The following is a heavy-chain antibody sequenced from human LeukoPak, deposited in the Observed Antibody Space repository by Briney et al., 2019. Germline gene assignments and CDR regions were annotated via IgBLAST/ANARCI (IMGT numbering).Heavy chain of an antibody. V-gene: IGHV3-48*03. CDR3: ARDLRVGATNY. J-gene: IGHJ4*02. D-gene: IGHD1-26*01. CDR1: GFTFSSYE. Sequence: QAGGSLRLSCAASGFTFSSYEMNWVRQAPGKGLEWVSYISSSGSTIYYADSVKGRFTISRDNAKNSLYLQMNSLRAEDTAVYYCARDLRVGATNYWGREPWSPSPQ. CDR2: ISSSGSTI.